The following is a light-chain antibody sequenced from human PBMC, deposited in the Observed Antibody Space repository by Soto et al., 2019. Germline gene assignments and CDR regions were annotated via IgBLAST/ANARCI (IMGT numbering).Light chain of an antibody. V-gene: IGKV3-15*01. J-gene: IGKJ2*01. CDR3: QQYNKWPYT. CDR2: DAS. Sequence: ELVMTQSPATLSVSPGERAALSCRASQSVSSNFAWYQQKPGQAPRLLIYDASTRATGIPARFSGSGSGTEFTLTISSLQSEDFAVYYCQQYNKWPYTFGQGTKLEIK. CDR1: QSVSSN.